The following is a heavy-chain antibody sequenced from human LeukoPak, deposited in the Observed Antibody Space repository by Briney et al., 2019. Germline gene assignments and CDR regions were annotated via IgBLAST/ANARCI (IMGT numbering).Heavy chain of an antibody. J-gene: IGHJ4*02. CDR3: ARVGSSGSYNEDY. Sequence: GGSLRLSCAASGFTFSSYAMSWVRQAPGKGLEWVSAISGSGGSTYYADSVKGRFTISRDNSKNSLYLQMNTLRAEDTAVYYCARVGSSGSYNEDYWGQGTLVTVSS. CDR1: GFTFSSYA. CDR2: ISGSGGST. D-gene: IGHD1-26*01. V-gene: IGHV3-23*01.